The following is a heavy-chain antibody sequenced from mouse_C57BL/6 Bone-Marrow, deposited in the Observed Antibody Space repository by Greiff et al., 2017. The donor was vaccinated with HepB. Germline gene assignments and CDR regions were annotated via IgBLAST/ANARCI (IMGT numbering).Heavy chain of an antibody. CDR1: GYTFTDYE. J-gene: IGHJ4*01. Sequence: VKLQQSGAELVRPGASVTLSCKASGYTFTDYEMHWVKQTPVHGLEWIGAIDPETGGTAYNQKFKGKAILTADKSSSTAYMELRSLTSEDSAVYYCTRGIRYYWGQGTSVTVSS. CDR3: TRGIRYY. CDR2: IDPETGGT. V-gene: IGHV1-15*01. D-gene: IGHD1-1*01.